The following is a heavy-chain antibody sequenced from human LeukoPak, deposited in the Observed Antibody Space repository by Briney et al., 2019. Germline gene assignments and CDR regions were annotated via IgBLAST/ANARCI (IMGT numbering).Heavy chain of an antibody. CDR1: GYRFTNYW. CDR2: IYPADSDI. V-gene: IGHV5-51*01. D-gene: IGHD3-10*01. CDR3: ARLEGAGTYFDY. J-gene: IGHJ4*02. Sequence: ESLKISCKDSGYRFTNYWIGWVRQMPGRGLEWMGIIYPADSDIRYSPSLQGQITISSDKSLTTAYLQWSSLKASDTAMYYCARLEGAGTYFDYWGQGTLVSVSS.